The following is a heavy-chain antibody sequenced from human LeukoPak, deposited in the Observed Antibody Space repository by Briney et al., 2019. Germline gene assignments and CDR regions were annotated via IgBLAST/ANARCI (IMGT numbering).Heavy chain of an antibody. CDR3: ARGPQYYYDSSGQNDY. CDR2: INHSGST. Sequence: PSETLSLTCAVYGGSFSGYYWSWLRQPPGKGLEWIGEINHSGSTNYNPSLKSRVTISVDTSKNQFSLKLSSVTAADTAVYYCARGPQYYYDSSGQNDYWGQGTLVTVSS. J-gene: IGHJ4*02. D-gene: IGHD3-22*01. CDR1: GGSFSGYY. V-gene: IGHV4-34*01.